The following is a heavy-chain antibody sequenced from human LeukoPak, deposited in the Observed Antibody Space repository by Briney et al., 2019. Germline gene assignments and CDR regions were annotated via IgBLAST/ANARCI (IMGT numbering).Heavy chain of an antibody. V-gene: IGHV3-7*01. CDR2: IEDDGSQK. J-gene: IGHJ4*02. Sequence: PGGSLRLSCAASGFTFSNYWMTWVRQAPGKGLEWVASIEDDGSQKKYGDSVKGRFTISRDNAENSLYLQMNILRVEDTAMYYCARDIPRGSTHLDYWGQGTLVTVSA. CDR1: GFTFSNYW. CDR3: ARDIPRGSTHLDY. D-gene: IGHD1-26*01.